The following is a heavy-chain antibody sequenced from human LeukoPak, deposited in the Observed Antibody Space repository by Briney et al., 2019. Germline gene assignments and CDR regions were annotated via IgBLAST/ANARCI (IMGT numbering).Heavy chain of an antibody. CDR3: ARGIPNGYSSSWYQVENWFDP. CDR1: GYTFTSYD. J-gene: IGHJ5*02. Sequence: ASVKVSCEASGYTFTSYDINWVRQATGQGLEWMGWMNPNSGNTGYAQKFQGRVTMTRNTSISTAYMELSSLRSEDTAVYYCARGIPNGYSSSWYQVENWFDPWGQGTLVTVSS. D-gene: IGHD6-13*01. CDR2: MNPNSGNT. V-gene: IGHV1-8*01.